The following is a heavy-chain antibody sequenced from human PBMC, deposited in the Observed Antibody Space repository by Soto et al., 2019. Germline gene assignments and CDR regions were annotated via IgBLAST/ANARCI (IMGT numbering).Heavy chain of an antibody. CDR3: ARPNRRGGYSYGPNYYGMDV. CDR2: IIPIFGTA. J-gene: IGHJ6*02. CDR1: GYTFTSYY. Sequence: SVKVSCKASGYTFTSYYMHWVRQAPGQGLEWMGGIIPIFGTANYAQKFQGRVTITADKSTSTAYMELSSLRSEDTAVYYCARPNRRGGYSYGPNYYGMDVWGQGTTVTVSS. D-gene: IGHD5-18*01. V-gene: IGHV1-69*06.